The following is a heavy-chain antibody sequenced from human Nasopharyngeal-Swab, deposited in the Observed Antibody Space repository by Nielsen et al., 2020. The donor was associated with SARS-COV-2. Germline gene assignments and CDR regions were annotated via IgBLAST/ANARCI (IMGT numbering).Heavy chain of an antibody. J-gene: IGHJ6*02. CDR2: ISYDGGSK. CDR3: AKDKRYFDWDGMDV. CDR1: GFTFSTYG. D-gene: IGHD3-9*01. V-gene: IGHV3-30*18. Sequence: GESLKISCAASGFTFSTYGMHWVRQAPGKWLEWVAVISYDGGSKYYADSVKGRFTISRDNSKNTLYLQMNSLRAEDTAVYYCAKDKRYFDWDGMDVWGQGTTVTVSS.